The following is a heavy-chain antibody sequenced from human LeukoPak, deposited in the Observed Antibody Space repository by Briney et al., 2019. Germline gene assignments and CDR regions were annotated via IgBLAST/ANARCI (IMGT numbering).Heavy chain of an antibody. CDR1: AFSVGSYG. D-gene: IGHD2-2*01. CDR2: IWYDGSNK. J-gene: IGHJ4*02. Sequence: PGPCLTLAWAAAAFSVGSYGTRSVRQPGGNWLGWGAVIWYDGSNKYYADSVKGRFTISRDNSKNTLYLQMNSLRAEDTAVYYCARDSDIVVVRAAMDYWGQGTLVTVSS. CDR3: ARDSDIVVVRAAMDY. V-gene: IGHV3-33*01.